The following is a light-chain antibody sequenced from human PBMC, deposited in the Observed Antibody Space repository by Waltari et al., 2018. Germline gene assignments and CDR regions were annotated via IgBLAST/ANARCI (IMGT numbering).Light chain of an antibody. CDR3: HSRETFSTRL. CDR1: TLRRYY. V-gene: IGLV3-19*01. CDR2: GPD. Sequence: SSDLTQDPSVSVALGQTVRITCHGDTLRRYYASWYQQRPGQAPILVLYGPDNRPSRIPGRFSGSTSVNTASLTITGAQAEDEADYYCHSRETFSTRLFGGGTRLTV. J-gene: IGLJ2*01.